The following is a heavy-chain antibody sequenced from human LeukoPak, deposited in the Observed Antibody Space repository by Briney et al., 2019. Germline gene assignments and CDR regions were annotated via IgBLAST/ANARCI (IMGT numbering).Heavy chain of an antibody. D-gene: IGHD3-10*01. Sequence: GGCLRLSCAASGFTFSSYAMSWVRQAPGKGLEWVSAISGSGGSTYYADSVKGRFTIPRDNSKNTLYLQMNSLRAEDTAVYYCAKAFRGASSRSGYWGQGTLVTVSS. CDR3: AKAFRGASSRSGY. V-gene: IGHV3-23*01. CDR2: ISGSGGST. J-gene: IGHJ4*02. CDR1: GFTFSSYA.